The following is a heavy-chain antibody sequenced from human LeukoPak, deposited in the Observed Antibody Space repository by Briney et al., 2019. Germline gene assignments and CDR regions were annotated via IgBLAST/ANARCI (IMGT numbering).Heavy chain of an antibody. CDR3: ARLTGDSNYCFDY. CDR2: IYPGDSDT. Sequence: KPGESLQISCKGSGYIFTSYWIGWVRQLPGKGLEWMGIIYPGDSDTRYSPSFQGQVTISADKSISTAYLQWSSLKASDTAMYYCARLTGDSNYCFDYWGQGTLVAVSS. D-gene: IGHD4-11*01. J-gene: IGHJ4*02. V-gene: IGHV5-51*01. CDR1: GYIFTSYW.